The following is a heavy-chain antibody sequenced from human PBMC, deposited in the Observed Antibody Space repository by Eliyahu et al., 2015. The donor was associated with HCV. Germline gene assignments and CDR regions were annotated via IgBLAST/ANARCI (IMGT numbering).Heavy chain of an antibody. J-gene: IGHJ3*02. D-gene: IGHD4-17*01. CDR2: IYXGGST. V-gene: IGHV3-66*04. CDR3: ARPMTTVTTEGAFDI. CDR1: GXXVSSNX. Sequence: EVQLVESGGGLVQPGGSLRLSCAXSGXXVSSNXMSWVRQAPGKGLEWVSVIYXGGSTYYADSVKGRFTISRDNSKNTLYLQMNSLRAEDTAVYYCARPMTTVTTEGAFDIWGQGTMVTVSS.